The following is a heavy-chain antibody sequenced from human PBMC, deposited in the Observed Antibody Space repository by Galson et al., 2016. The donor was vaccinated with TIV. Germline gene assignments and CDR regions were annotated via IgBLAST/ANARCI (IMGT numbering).Heavy chain of an antibody. D-gene: IGHD1-7*01. J-gene: IGHJ3*01. CDR1: GFTVSRNY. V-gene: IGHV3-53*01. CDR2: IYSGGNP. CDR3: ARDNNWNYANDAFDV. Sequence: SLRLSCAASGFTVSRNYMSWVRQAPGKGLEWISIIYSGGNPYYADSVEGRFTISRDTSKNTVYLQMNSLRAEDTAVYYCARDNNWNYANDAFDVWGQGTMVTVSS.